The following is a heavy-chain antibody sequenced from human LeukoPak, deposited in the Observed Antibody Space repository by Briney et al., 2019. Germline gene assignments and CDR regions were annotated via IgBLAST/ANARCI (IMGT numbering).Heavy chain of an antibody. CDR1: GFTFSSYS. J-gene: IGHJ6*03. V-gene: IGHV3-21*01. CDR3: ARAVAGITYYYMDV. Sequence: GGSLRLSCAASGFTFSSYSMNWVRQAPGKGREWVSSISSSSSYIYYADSVEGRFTISRDNDKISLYLQMNSLRAEDTAVYYCARAVAGITYYYMDVWGKGTTVTVSS. CDR2: ISSSSSYI. D-gene: IGHD6-19*01.